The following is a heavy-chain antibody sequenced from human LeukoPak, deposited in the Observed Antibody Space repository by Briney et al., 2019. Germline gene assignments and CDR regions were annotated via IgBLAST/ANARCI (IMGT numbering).Heavy chain of an antibody. CDR1: GFAFSSYA. CDR3: ARENSGEGYVNDY. J-gene: IGHJ4*02. D-gene: IGHD3-16*01. CDR2: ISSNGGST. Sequence: PAGSLRLSCAASGFAFSSYAMRWVRQAPGKGLEYVSAISSNGGSTYYANSVKGRFTISRDNSKNTLYLQMGSPRAEDMAVYYCARENSGEGYVNDYWGQGTLVTVSS. V-gene: IGHV3-64*01.